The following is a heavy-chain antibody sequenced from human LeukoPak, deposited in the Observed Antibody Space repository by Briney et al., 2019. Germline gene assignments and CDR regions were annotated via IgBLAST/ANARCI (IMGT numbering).Heavy chain of an antibody. V-gene: IGHV3-23*01. D-gene: IGHD3-10*01. Sequence: GGSLRLSCAASGFTFSSYAMSWVRQAPGKGLEWVSAISGSGGSTYYADSVKGRFTISRDNSKNTLYLQMNCLRAEDTAVYYCAKNHGSGSYYPNWFDPWGQGTLVTVSS. CDR1: GFTFSSYA. CDR2: ISGSGGST. CDR3: AKNHGSGSYYPNWFDP. J-gene: IGHJ5*02.